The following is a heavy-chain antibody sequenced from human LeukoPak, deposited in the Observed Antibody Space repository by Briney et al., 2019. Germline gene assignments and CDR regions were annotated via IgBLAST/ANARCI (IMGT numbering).Heavy chain of an antibody. CDR3: AKAAGYSTIYWFDP. CDR1: GGSIRSSH. D-gene: IGHD6-13*01. Sequence: SETLSLTCTVSGGSIRSSHWSWIRQPPGKGLKFIGYIYYSGTSNYNPSLKSRVTMSVDTSNNQFSLKLNSVTAADTAVYYCAKAAGYSTIYWFDPCGQGALVTVSS. J-gene: IGHJ5*02. CDR2: IYYSGTS. V-gene: IGHV4-59*01.